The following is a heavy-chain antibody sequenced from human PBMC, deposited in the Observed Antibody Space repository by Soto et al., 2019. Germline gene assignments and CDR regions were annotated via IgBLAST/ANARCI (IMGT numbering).Heavy chain of an antibody. CDR3: ARGLYSGSYQYFDY. J-gene: IGHJ4*02. CDR2: MNPNSGNT. V-gene: IGHV1-8*01. D-gene: IGHD1-26*01. CDR1: GYTFTSYD. Sequence: KVSCKASGYTFTSYDINWVRQATGQGLEWMGWMNPNSGNTGYAQKFQGRVTMTRNTSISTAYMELSSLRSEDTAVYYCARGLYSGSYQYFDYWGQGTLVTVSS.